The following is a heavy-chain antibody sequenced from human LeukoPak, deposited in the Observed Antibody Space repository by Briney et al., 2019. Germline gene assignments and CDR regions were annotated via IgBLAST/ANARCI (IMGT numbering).Heavy chain of an antibody. J-gene: IGHJ4*02. CDR3: AKVNIVVVPAAMHGFDY. CDR1: GFTFSSYG. CDR2: IRYDGSNK. D-gene: IGHD2-2*01. Sequence: PGGSLRLACAASGFTFSSYGMHWVRQAPGKGLEWVAFIRYDGSNKYYADSVKGRFTISRDNSKNTLYLQMNSLRAEDTAVYYCAKVNIVVVPAAMHGFDYWGQGTLVTVSS. V-gene: IGHV3-30*02.